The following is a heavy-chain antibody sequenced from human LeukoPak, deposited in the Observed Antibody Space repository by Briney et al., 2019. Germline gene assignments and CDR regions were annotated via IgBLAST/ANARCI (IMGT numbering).Heavy chain of an antibody. CDR2: INHSGST. Sequence: SETLSLTCAVYGGSFSGYYWSWIRQPPGKGLEWIGEINHSGSTNYSPSLKSRVTMSIDTSKSQFSLKLSSVTAADTAVYYCARTRYGSGSYTYLDYWGQGTLVTVSS. D-gene: IGHD3-10*01. V-gene: IGHV4-34*01. CDR1: GGSFSGYY. J-gene: IGHJ4*02. CDR3: ARTRYGSGSYTYLDY.